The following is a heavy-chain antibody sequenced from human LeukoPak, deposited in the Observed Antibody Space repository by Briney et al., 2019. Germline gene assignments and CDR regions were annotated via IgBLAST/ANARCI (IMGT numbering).Heavy chain of an antibody. Sequence: SETLSLTCTVSGGSISSGDYYWSWIRQPPGKGLEWIGYIYYSGSTYYNPSLKSRVTISVDTSKNQFSLKLNSVTAADTAVYYCARTLKNTYYYDSSGYPPYYFDYWGQGTLVTVSS. CDR3: ARTLKNTYYYDSSGYPPYYFDY. V-gene: IGHV4-30-4*01. D-gene: IGHD3-22*01. CDR1: GGSISSGDYY. CDR2: IYYSGST. J-gene: IGHJ4*02.